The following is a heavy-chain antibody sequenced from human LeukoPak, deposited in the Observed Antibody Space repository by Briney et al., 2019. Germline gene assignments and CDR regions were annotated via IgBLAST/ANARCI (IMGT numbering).Heavy chain of an antibody. J-gene: IGHJ4*02. V-gene: IGHV5-51*01. D-gene: IGHD2-15*01. Sequence: GESLKISCKGSGYSFTGYWIGWVRQLPGKGLEWMGIIYPGDSDTRYSPSFQGQVTISADKSITTAYLQWSSLKASDTAIYYCARYRVEYYNGGTCYLGFFDSCGQGTLVTVSS. CDR3: ARYRVEYYNGGTCYLGFFDS. CDR2: IYPGDSDT. CDR1: GYSFTGYW.